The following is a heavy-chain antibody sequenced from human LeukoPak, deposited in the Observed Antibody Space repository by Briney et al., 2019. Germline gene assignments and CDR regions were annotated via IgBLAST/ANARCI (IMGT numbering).Heavy chain of an antibody. Sequence: TGGSLRLSCAASGFTFSSYWMHWVRQAPGKGLVWVSRINSDGSSTSYADSVKGRFTISRDNAKNTLYLQMNSLRAEDTAVYYCARDPDYYDSSGYYDYWGQGTLVTVSS. CDR2: INSDGSST. CDR1: GFTFSSYW. J-gene: IGHJ4*02. D-gene: IGHD3-22*01. CDR3: ARDPDYYDSSGYYDY. V-gene: IGHV3-74*01.